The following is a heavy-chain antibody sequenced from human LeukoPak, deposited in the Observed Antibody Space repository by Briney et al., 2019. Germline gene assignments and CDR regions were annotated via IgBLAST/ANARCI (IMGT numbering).Heavy chain of an antibody. D-gene: IGHD3-10*01. Sequence: GGSLRLSCAASGFTFSSYSMNWVRQAPGKGLEWVSSISSSSSYIYYADSVKGRFTISRDNSKNTLYLQMNSLRVEDTAVYYCAKGGRITMLRGVQRDHYFDYWGQGTLVTVSS. V-gene: IGHV3-21*01. CDR3: AKGGRITMLRGVQRDHYFDY. CDR2: ISSSSSYI. CDR1: GFTFSSYS. J-gene: IGHJ4*02.